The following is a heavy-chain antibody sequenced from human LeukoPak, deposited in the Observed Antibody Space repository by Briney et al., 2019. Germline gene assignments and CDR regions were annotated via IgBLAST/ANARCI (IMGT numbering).Heavy chain of an antibody. CDR1: GFTVSSNY. D-gene: IGHD6-13*01. J-gene: IGHJ4*02. CDR2: IYSGGST. V-gene: IGHV3-53*01. CDR3: ALIAAADLGY. Sequence: PGGSLRLSCAASGFTVSSNYMSWVHQAPGKGLEWVSVIYSGGSTYYADSVKGRFTISRDNSKNTLYLQMNSLRAEDTAVYYCALIAAADLGYWGQGTLVTVSS.